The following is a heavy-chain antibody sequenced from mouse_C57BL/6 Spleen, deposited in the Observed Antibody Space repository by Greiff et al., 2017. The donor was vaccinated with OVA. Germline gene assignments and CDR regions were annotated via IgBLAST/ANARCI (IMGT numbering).Heavy chain of an antibody. V-gene: IGHV1-55*01. CDR3: ARYGYYSNYDGVYFDY. Sequence: QVQLQQSGAELVKPGASVKMSCKASGYTFTSYWITWVKQRPGQGLEWIGDIYPGSGSTNYNEKFKSKATLTVDTSSSTAYMQLSSLTSEDSAVYYCARYGYYSNYDGVYFDYWGQGTTLTVSS. CDR2: IYPGSGST. CDR1: GYTFTSYW. D-gene: IGHD2-5*01. J-gene: IGHJ2*01.